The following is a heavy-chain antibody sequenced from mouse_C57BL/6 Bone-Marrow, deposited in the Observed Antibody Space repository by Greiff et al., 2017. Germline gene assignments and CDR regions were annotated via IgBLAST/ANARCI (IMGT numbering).Heavy chain of an antibody. CDR1: GFTFSSYA. J-gene: IGHJ2*01. CDR3: ARVRFDS. Sequence: EVQGVESGGGLVKPGGSLKLSCAASGFTFSSYAMSWVRQTPEKRLEWVATISDGGSYTYDPDNVKGRFTISRENAKNNLYLQMSHLKSEDTAMYYCARVRFDSWGQGTTLTVSS. V-gene: IGHV5-4*01. CDR2: ISDGGSYT.